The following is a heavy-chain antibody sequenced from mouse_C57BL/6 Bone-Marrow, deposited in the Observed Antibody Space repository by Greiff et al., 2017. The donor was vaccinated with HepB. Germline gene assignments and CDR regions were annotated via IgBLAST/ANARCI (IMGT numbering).Heavy chain of an antibody. CDR1: GYTFTSYW. CDR3: ARGYYFDY. Sequence: QLQQPGAELVKPGASVKLSCKASGYTFTSYWMQWVKQRPGQGLEWIGEIDPSDSYTNYNQKFKGKATLTVDTSSSTAYMQRSSLTSEDSAVYYCARGYYFDYWGQGTTLTVSS. J-gene: IGHJ2*01. CDR2: IDPSDSYT. V-gene: IGHV1-50*01.